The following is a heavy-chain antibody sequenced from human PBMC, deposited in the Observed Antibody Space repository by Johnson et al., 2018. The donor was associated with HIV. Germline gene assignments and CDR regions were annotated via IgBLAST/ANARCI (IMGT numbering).Heavy chain of an antibody. Sequence: VQLVESGGVVVQPGGSLRLSCAASGFTFSSYWMHWVRQAPGKGLVWVSRINRDGSSTSYADSVKGRFTISRDNAKNTLYLQMNSLRAEDTAVYYCARPKFLYENDAFDIWGQGTMVTVSS. D-gene: IGHD2-2*02. CDR1: GFTFSSYW. V-gene: IGHV3-74*02. CDR2: INRDGSST. CDR3: ARPKFLYENDAFDI. J-gene: IGHJ3*02.